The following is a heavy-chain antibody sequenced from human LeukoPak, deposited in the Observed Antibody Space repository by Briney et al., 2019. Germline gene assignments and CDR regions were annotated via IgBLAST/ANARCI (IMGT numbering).Heavy chain of an antibody. J-gene: IGHJ4*02. V-gene: IGHV1-18*01. Sequence: ASVKVSCTASGYTFTSYGISWVRQAPGQGLEWMGWFSAYNGNTNYAQKLQGRVTMTTDTSTTTAYMELRSLRSDDTAVYYCARAPTYDILTGYPPDYWGQGTLVTVSS. CDR3: ARAPTYDILTGYPPDY. CDR2: FSAYNGNT. CDR1: GYTFTSYG. D-gene: IGHD3-9*01.